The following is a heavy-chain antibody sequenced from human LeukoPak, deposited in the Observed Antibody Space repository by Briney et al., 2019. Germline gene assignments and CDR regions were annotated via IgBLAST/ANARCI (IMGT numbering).Heavy chain of an antibody. V-gene: IGHV4-4*07. D-gene: IGHD1-26*01. CDR2: IYTSGST. CDR1: GGSISSYY. CDR3: AKNGQSGFSFDP. Sequence: SETLSLTCTVSGGSISSYYWSWIRQPAGKGLEWIGRIYTSGSTNYNPSLKSRVTMSVDTSKNQFSLKLSSVTAADTAVYHCAKNGQSGFSFDPWGQGTLVTVSS. J-gene: IGHJ5*02.